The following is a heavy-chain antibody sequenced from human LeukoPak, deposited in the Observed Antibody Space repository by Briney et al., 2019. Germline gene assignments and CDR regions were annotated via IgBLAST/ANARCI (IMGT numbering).Heavy chain of an antibody. CDR2: ISSSSSTI. V-gene: IGHV3-48*01. J-gene: IGHJ4*02. CDR1: GFTFRSYE. CDR3: ARGGINFWSGYYY. D-gene: IGHD3-3*01. Sequence: GSLRLSCEDSGFTFRSYEMNWVRQAPGKGLEWVSYISSSSSTIYYADSVKGRFTISRDNAKNSLYLQMNSLRAEDTAVYYCARGGINFWSGYYYWGQGTLVTVSS.